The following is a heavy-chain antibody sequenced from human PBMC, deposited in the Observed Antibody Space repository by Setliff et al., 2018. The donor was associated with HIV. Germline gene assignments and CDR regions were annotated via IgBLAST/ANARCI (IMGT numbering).Heavy chain of an antibody. D-gene: IGHD3-10*01. Sequence: TLSLTCTVSGDSISTDYWTWIRQPPGKGLEWLGHIYSSGSTNYNPSLKSRVTISVDTSKNQFSLKLYSVTAADTAVYYCARAYFGSGIYYWGQGTLVTVSS. V-gene: IGHV4-4*09. CDR1: GDSISTDY. J-gene: IGHJ4*02. CDR3: ARAYFGSGIYY. CDR2: IYSSGST.